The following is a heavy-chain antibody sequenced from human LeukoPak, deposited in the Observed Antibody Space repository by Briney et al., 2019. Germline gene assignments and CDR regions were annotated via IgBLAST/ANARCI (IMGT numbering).Heavy chain of an antibody. CDR1: GYSINSGYY. J-gene: IGHJ4*02. Sequence: SETLSLTCTVSGYSINSGYYWGWIRQPPGKGLEWIGTHSHSGSAYYNPSLRSRITMSLDTSENQLSLKLYSVTAADTAIYYCARYQTGTMFAVWGQGTLVTISS. V-gene: IGHV4-38-2*02. CDR3: ARYQTGTMFAV. CDR2: HSHSGSA. D-gene: IGHD1/OR15-1a*01.